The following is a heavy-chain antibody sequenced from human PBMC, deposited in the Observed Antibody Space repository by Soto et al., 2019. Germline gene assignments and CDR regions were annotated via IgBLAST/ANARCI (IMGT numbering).Heavy chain of an antibody. J-gene: IGHJ6*02. D-gene: IGHD6-19*01. CDR1: GYSISSGYY. Sequence: SSETLSLTCAVSGYSISSGYYWGWIRQPPGKGLEWIGSIYHSGSTYYNPSLKSRVTISVDTSKNQFSLKLSSVTAADTAVYYCARDEIAVAPVYYYYGMDVWGQGTTVT. CDR2: IYHSGST. V-gene: IGHV4-38-2*02. CDR3: ARDEIAVAPVYYYYGMDV.